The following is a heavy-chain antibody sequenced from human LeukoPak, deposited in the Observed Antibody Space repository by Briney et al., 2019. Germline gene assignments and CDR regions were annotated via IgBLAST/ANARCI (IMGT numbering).Heavy chain of an antibody. CDR2: VHLNGRT. D-gene: IGHD2/OR15-2a*01. V-gene: IGHV4-4*02. J-gene: IGHJ4*02. CDR1: GXSISSTNG. CDR3: AREGGFYRPLDY. Sequence: SGTLSLTCGVSGXSISSTNGWTWVRQPPGGGLEWIGEVHLNGRTHYSPSLESRVTMSVDMSENHISLKLTSVTAADTAVYYCAREGGFYRPLDYSGPGTLVIVSS.